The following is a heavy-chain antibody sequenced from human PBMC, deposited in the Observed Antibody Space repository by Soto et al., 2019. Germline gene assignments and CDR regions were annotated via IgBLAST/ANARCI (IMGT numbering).Heavy chain of an antibody. CDR3: ARDGLPTTPFDY. CDR1: GFTFSNYA. V-gene: IGHV3-23*01. CDR2: ISASGGDS. Sequence: GSLRLSCVATGFTFSNYAMNWVRQAPGKGLEWVSGISASGGDSYYGDSVKGRFTISRDNSKNTLYLQMNSLRAEDTAVYYCARDGLPTTPFDYWGQGTLVTVSS. D-gene: IGHD4-17*01. J-gene: IGHJ4*02.